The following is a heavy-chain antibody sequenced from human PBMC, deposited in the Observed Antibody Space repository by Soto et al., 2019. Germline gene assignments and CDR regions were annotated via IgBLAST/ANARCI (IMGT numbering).Heavy chain of an antibody. D-gene: IGHD3-3*01. CDR3: ASGGTIFGIMDV. J-gene: IGHJ6*03. CDR1: GYTFTSYD. V-gene: IGHV1-8*01. Sequence: ASVKVSCKASGYTFTSYDINWVRQATGQGLEWMGWMNPNSGNTGYAQKFQGRVTMTRNTSISTAYVELSSLRSEDTAVYYCASGGTIFGIMDVWGKGTTVTVSS. CDR2: MNPNSGNT.